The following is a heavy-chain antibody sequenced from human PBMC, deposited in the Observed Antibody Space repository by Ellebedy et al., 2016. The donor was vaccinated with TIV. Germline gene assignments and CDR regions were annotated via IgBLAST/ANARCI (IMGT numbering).Heavy chain of an antibody. D-gene: IGHD1-1*01. Sequence: AASVQVSCKASGDTFSNYAISWVRQAPGQGLEWMGRIFPILSVANYAQKFQGRVTITADKSTSTAYMELSSLRSEDTAVYFCARDSPPQERAQRNAFDIWGHGTMVTVSS. CDR3: ARDSPPQERAQRNAFDI. CDR1: GDTFSNYA. V-gene: IGHV1-69*04. J-gene: IGHJ3*02. CDR2: IFPILSVA.